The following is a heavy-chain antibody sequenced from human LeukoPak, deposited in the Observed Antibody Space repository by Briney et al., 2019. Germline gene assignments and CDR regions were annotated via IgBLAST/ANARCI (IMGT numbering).Heavy chain of an antibody. Sequence: SGGSLRLSCAASGFTFSSYSMNWVRQAPGEGLEWVSSISISSSYIYYTDSVKGRFTTSRDNAKNSLYLQMNSLRAEDTAVYYCARGGDGGDYDILTGYYMDVWGKGTTVTVSS. D-gene: IGHD3-9*01. CDR2: ISISSSYI. CDR1: GFTFSSYS. CDR3: ARGGDGGDYDILTGYYMDV. V-gene: IGHV3-21*01. J-gene: IGHJ6*03.